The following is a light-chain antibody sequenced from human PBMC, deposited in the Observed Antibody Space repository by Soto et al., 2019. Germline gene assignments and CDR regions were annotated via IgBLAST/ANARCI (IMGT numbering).Light chain of an antibody. CDR2: GAS. Sequence: DIVLTQSPGTLSLSPGERATLSCRASQNVRGPYLAWYQQKPGQPPRLLIYGASSRATGIPDRFSGSGSGSYFTLPISRLEPEDFAMYYCQQYGASPRPWTFGPGTKVEIK. CDR1: QNVRGPY. CDR3: QQYGASPRPWT. V-gene: IGKV3-20*01. J-gene: IGKJ1*01.